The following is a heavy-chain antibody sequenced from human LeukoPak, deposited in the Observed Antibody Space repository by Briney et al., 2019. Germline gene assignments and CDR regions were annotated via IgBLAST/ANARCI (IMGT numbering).Heavy chain of an antibody. CDR1: GFTFSTYT. Sequence: GGSLRLSCPASGFTFSTYTMHWVRQDPGKELEYGSAINNFGDNTYYADSVKGRFTISRDNSKNTLYLQMSSLRPEHTAVYSCVKPNLAVAGTRYFDSWGQGTLVTVSS. CDR2: INNFGDNT. D-gene: IGHD6-19*01. CDR3: VKPNLAVAGTRYFDS. J-gene: IGHJ4*02. V-gene: IGHV3-64D*06.